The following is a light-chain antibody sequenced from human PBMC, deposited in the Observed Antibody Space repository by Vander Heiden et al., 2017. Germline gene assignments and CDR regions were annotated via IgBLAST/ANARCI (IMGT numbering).Light chain of an antibody. V-gene: IGKV1-5*03. CDR3: QQFNSYSLT. Sequence: DIQMNQSPSTLSASVGDRITITCRASQSISSWLAWYQQKPGKAPKLLIYKASTLQSGVPSRFSGSGSGTDFTLTISSLQPDDFATYYCQQFNSYSLTFGQGTKLEIK. CDR2: KAS. CDR1: QSISSW. J-gene: IGKJ2*01.